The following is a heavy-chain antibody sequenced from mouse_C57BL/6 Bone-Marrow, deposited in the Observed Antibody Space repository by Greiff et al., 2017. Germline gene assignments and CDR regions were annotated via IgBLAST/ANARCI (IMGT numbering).Heavy chain of an antibody. CDR2: ISPGSGNT. CDR3: ARRLDSSGYDYAMDD. V-gene: IGHV1-76*01. Sequence: VQLQQSGAELVRPGASVKLSCKASGYTFTDYYINWLQPRPGQGLEWISRISPGSGNTYYNETFKGKATLTAEKSSSTAYMQLSSLTSEDSAVYFGARRLDSSGYDYAMDDWGQGTSVTVS. CDR1: GYTFTDYY. J-gene: IGHJ4*01. D-gene: IGHD3-2*02.